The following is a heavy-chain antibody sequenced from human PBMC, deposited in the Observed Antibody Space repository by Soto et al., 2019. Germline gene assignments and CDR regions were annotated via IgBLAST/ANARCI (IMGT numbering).Heavy chain of an antibody. CDR2: IYSGGST. D-gene: IGHD3-22*01. CDR1: GFTVSSNY. Sequence: PGGSLRLSCAASGFTVSSNYMSWVRQAPGKGLEWVSVIYSGGSTYYADSVKGRFTISRDNSKNTLYLQMNSLRAEDTAVYYCGRGGSYYDSSGYYQLSNSAQDYWGQGTLVTVSS. CDR3: GRGGSYYDSSGYYQLSNSAQDY. J-gene: IGHJ4*02. V-gene: IGHV3-53*01.